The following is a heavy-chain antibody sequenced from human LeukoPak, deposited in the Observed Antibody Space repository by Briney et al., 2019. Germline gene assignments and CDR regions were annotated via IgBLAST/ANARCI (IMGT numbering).Heavy chain of an antibody. Sequence: PGGVLRLSCAASGFTVSSNYMSWVRQAPGKGLEWVSVIYSGGSTYYADSVKGRFTISRDNSKNTLYLQMNSLRAEDTAVYYCARGPMIVVGNAFDIWGQGTMVTVSS. CDR2: IYSGGST. J-gene: IGHJ3*02. D-gene: IGHD3-22*01. CDR1: GFTVSSNY. CDR3: ARGPMIVVGNAFDI. V-gene: IGHV3-66*01.